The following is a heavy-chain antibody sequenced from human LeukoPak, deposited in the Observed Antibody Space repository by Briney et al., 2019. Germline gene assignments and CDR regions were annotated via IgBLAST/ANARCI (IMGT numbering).Heavy chain of an antibody. CDR1: GFTFSTSW. CDR3: TRGMLRQPPDY. V-gene: IGHV3-30*03. CDR2: ISDDETYK. J-gene: IGHJ4*02. D-gene: IGHD3-10*02. Sequence: GGSLRLSCEGSGFTFSTSWMHWVRLAPGKGLEWVTAISDDETYKFYADSVKGRFTISRDNSKNTLYLQMNSLRVEDTAIYYCTRGMLRQPPDYWGQGMLVTVSS.